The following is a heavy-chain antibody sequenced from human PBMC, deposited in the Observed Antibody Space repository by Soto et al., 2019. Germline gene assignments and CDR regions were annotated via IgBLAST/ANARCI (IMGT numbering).Heavy chain of an antibody. Sequence: SVKVSCKASGGTFSSYAISWVRQAPGQGLEWMGGIIPIFGTANYAQKFQGRVTITADESTSTAYMELSSLRSEDPAVYYCASGHSSGWGQFDYWGQGTLVTVSS. V-gene: IGHV1-69*13. CDR3: ASGHSSGWGQFDY. CDR1: GGTFSSYA. J-gene: IGHJ4*02. D-gene: IGHD6-19*01. CDR2: IIPIFGTA.